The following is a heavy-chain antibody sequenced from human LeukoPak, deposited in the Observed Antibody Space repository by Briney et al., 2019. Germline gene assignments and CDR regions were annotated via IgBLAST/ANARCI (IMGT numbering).Heavy chain of an antibody. CDR3: ASGVAGTLDY. J-gene: IGHJ4*02. Sequence: GGSLRLSCAASGFTFSSYAMSWVRQAPGRGLGWVAHIKHDGSETHYADSVKSRFTLSRDNTQNSLYLQMKSPRAEDTTVYYCASGVAGTLDYWGQGTLVTVSS. CDR2: IKHDGSET. V-gene: IGHV3-7*01. CDR1: GFTFSSYA. D-gene: IGHD6-19*01.